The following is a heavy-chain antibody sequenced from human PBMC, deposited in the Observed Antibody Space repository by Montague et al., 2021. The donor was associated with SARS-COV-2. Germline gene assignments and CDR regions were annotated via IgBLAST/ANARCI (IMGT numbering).Heavy chain of an antibody. CDR3: ARFPHGGPSSAFDL. J-gene: IGHJ3*01. CDR1: GASISSSGYY. D-gene: IGHD4-23*01. CDR2: IYYSGIT. V-gene: IGHV4-39*01. Sequence: SETLSLTCSVSGASISSSGYYWGWIRQPPGKGLEWTGSIYYSGITHYNPSLKSRATLSVDTSKNQFSLRLRSVTAADTAVYYCARFPHGGPSSAFDLWGQGTMVTVSS.